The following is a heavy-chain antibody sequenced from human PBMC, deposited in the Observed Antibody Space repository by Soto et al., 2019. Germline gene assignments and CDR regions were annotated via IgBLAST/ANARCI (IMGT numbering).Heavy chain of an antibody. CDR1: GGTFSSYT. CDR2: IIPILGIA. V-gene: IGHV1-69*02. CDR3: ATSKAYSSSWYYFDY. D-gene: IGHD6-13*01. Sequence: QVPLVHSGAEVKKPGSSVKVSCKASGGTFSSYTISWVRQPPGQGLEWMGRIIPILGIANYAQKFQGRVTITADKSTSAAYMELGSLRSEDTAVYYCATSKAYSSSWYYFDYWGQGTLVIVSS. J-gene: IGHJ4*02.